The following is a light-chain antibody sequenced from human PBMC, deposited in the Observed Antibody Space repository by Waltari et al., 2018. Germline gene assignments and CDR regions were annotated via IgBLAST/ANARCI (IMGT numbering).Light chain of an antibody. CDR1: SSNIGSNT. Sequence: QSVLTQPPSASGTPGQRVTISCSGSSSNIGSNTVTWYQQHPGTAPKLLSYSNHQRPSGVPARFSSSKSGTSASVAMSGFQYEDEADYYCAAWDDSLTGLYVFGTGIKVTVL. J-gene: IGLJ1*01. V-gene: IGLV1-44*01. CDR3: AAWDDSLTGLYV. CDR2: SNH.